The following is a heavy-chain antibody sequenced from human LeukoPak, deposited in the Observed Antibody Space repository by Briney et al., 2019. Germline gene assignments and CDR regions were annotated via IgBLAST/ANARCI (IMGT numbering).Heavy chain of an antibody. D-gene: IGHD3-10*01. CDR2: DYCGGNT. J-gene: IGHJ4*02. CDR1: GFSVTTDSYC. Sequence: SETLSLTCTVSGFSVTTDSYCWGWIRQPPGKGLEWIGYDYCGGNTNYDPSLKRRVTISVDTSKNQFSLTLTSVTAADTAVYFCARDHFGSPDSWGQGILVTVSS. V-gene: IGHV4-61*01. CDR3: ARDHFGSPDS.